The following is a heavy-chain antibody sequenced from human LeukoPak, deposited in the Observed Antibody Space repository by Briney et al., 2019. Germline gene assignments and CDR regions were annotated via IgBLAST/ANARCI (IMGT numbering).Heavy chain of an antibody. D-gene: IGHD1-1*01. CDR3: AREVERRVVN. Sequence: SETLSLTCVVSGFSISRGYYWGWIRQPPGKGLEWIGNIHPSGTTFHNSSLNSRVTMPIDTSKNEFSLKLSSVTAADTALYYCAREVERRVVNWGQGTLVTVSS. CDR2: IHPSGTT. CDR1: GFSISRGYY. V-gene: IGHV4-38-2*02. J-gene: IGHJ4*02.